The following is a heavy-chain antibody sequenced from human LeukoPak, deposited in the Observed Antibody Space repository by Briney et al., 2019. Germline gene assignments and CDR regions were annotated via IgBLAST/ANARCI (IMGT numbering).Heavy chain of an antibody. J-gene: IGHJ4*02. Sequence: SVKVSCKASGGTFRSYAISWVRQAPGQGLEWMGGIIPIFGTANYAQKFQGRVTITADESTSTAYMELSSLRSEDTAVYYCARSYYDRSRYYYFDYWGQGTLVTVSS. CDR2: IIPIFGTA. CDR3: ARSYYDRSRYYYFDY. V-gene: IGHV1-69*13. D-gene: IGHD3-22*01. CDR1: GGTFRSYA.